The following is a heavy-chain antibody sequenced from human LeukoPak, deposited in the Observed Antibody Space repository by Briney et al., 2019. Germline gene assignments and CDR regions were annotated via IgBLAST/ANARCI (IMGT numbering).Heavy chain of an antibody. CDR2: ISWNSGSI. CDR1: GFTFDDYA. CDR3: AKGYGKDSSGWYDY. Sequence: GGSLRLSCAASGFTFDDYAMHWVRQAPGKGLEWVSGISWNSGSIGYADSVKGRFTISRDNAKNSLYLQMNSLRAEDTALYYCAKGYGKDSSGWYDYWGQGTLVTVSS. V-gene: IGHV3-9*01. D-gene: IGHD6-19*01. J-gene: IGHJ4*02.